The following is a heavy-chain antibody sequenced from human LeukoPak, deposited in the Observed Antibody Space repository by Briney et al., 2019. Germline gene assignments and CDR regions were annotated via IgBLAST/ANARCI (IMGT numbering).Heavy chain of an antibody. CDR2: ISAYNGNT. D-gene: IGHD1-26*01. J-gene: IGHJ5*02. CDR1: GYTFTSYG. Sequence: ASVKVSCKASGYTFTSYGISWVRQAPGQGLEWMGWISAYNGNTNYAQKLQGRVTMTTDTSTSTAYMELRSLRSDDTAVYYCATEMRATTTPGNWFDPWGQGTLVTVSS. CDR3: ATEMRATTTPGNWFDP. V-gene: IGHV1-18*01.